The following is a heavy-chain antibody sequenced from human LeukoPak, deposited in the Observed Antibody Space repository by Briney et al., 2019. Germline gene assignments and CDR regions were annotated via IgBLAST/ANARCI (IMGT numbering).Heavy chain of an antibody. J-gene: IGHJ4*02. CDR1: GLTFSSYG. CDR3: AKGYSGYDWSLVDD. D-gene: IGHD5-12*01. V-gene: IGHV3-30*18. Sequence: PGGSLRLSCAASGLTFSSYGMHWVRQAPGKGLEWVAVISYDGSNKYYADSVKGRFTISRDNSKNTLYLQMNSLRAEDTAVYYCAKGYSGYDWSLVDDWGQGTLVTVSS. CDR2: ISYDGSNK.